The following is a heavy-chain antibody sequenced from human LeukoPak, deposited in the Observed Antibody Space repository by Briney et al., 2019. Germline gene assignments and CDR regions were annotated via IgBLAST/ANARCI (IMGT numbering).Heavy chain of an antibody. J-gene: IGHJ6*02. CDR1: GFTFSDYY. Sequence: GGSLRLSCAASGFTFSDYYMSWIRQAPGKGLEWASYISSSGSTIYYADSVKGRFTVSRDNAKNSLYLQMNSLRAEDTAVYYCARAWGGYGDTDYYYYGMDVWGQGTTVTVSS. CDR2: ISSSGSTI. CDR3: ARAWGGYGDTDYYYYGMDV. V-gene: IGHV3-11*01. D-gene: IGHD5-12*01.